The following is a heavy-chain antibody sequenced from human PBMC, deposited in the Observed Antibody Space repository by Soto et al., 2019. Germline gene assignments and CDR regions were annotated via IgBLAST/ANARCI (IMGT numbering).Heavy chain of an antibody. CDR1: GFTISPTA. V-gene: IGHV3-30*04. D-gene: IGHD5-18*01. CDR3: AREGIQLWSNTFDI. Sequence: LRRSCTASGFTISPTAMHWVRQAPGKGLEWVAVISYHGSTQYYTNSVKGRFTISRDNSENTLYLQMNSLRVEDTAVYYCAREGIQLWSNTFDIWGQGTMVTVSS. CDR2: ISYHGSTQ. J-gene: IGHJ3*02.